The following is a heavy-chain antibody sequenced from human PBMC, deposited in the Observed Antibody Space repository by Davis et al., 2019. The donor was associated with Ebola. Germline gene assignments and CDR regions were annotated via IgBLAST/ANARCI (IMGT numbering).Heavy chain of an antibody. CDR2: IYYSGST. J-gene: IGHJ6*02. Sequence: MPGGSLRLSCSVSGGSVSSGSYYWSWIRQPPEKGLEWVGYIYYSGSTNYNPSLKSRVTISVDTSKNQFSLKLSSVTAADTAVYYCARESFTSGNYYTGYYYYGMDVWGQGSTVTVSS. D-gene: IGHD3-10*01. V-gene: IGHV4-61*01. CDR1: GGSVSSGSYY. CDR3: ARESFTSGNYYTGYYYYGMDV.